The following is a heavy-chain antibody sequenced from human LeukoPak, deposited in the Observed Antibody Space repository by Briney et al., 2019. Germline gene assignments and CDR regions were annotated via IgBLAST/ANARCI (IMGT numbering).Heavy chain of an antibody. J-gene: IGHJ6*03. V-gene: IGHV4-61*02. CDR2: IASSGST. CDR1: GGSISSGGYN. Sequence: SETLSLTCAVSGGSISSGGYNWTWIRQPAGRGLEWIGRIASSGSTNYNPSLKTRITMSVDTSKNQFSLKLSSVAAADTAIYYCTRDRRYSSSSGTTYYHMDVWGKGTTVTVSS. D-gene: IGHD6-6*01. CDR3: TRDRRYSSSSGTTYYHMDV.